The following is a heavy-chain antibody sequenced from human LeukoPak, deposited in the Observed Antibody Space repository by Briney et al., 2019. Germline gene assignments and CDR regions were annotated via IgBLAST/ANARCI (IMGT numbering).Heavy chain of an antibody. CDR1: GYTFTSYD. CDR3: AIGVRRITIFGVVTFNAFDI. J-gene: IGHJ3*02. D-gene: IGHD3-3*01. CDR2: MNPNSGNT. Sequence: ASVKVSCKASGYTFTSYDINWVRQATGQGLEWMGWMNPNSGNTGYAQKFQGRVTITRNTSISTAYMELSSLRSEDTAVYYCAIGVRRITIFGVVTFNAFDIWGQGTMVTVSS. V-gene: IGHV1-8*03.